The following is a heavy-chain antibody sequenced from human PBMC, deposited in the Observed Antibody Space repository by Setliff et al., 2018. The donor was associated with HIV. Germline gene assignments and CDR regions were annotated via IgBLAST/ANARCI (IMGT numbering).Heavy chain of an antibody. V-gene: IGHV1-18*01. CDR1: GGTFSSYV. D-gene: IGHD1-26*01. CDR3: ARDSEWGSYIFWTFDI. Sequence: GASVKVSCKASGGTFSSYVISWVRQAPGQGLEWMGWISAYNGNTNYAQKLQGRVTMTTDTSTSTAYMELRSLRSDDTAVYYCARDSEWGSYIFWTFDIWGQGTMVTVSS. CDR2: ISAYNGNT. J-gene: IGHJ3*02.